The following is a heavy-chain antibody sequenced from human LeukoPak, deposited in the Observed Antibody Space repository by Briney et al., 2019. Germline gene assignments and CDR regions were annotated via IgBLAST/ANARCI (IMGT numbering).Heavy chain of an antibody. CDR2: ISSSSSYI. Sequence: GGSLRLSCAASGFTFSSYSMNWVRQAPGKGLEWVSSISSSSSYIYYADSVKGRFTISRDNAKNSLYLQMNSLRAEDTAVYHCACQAGGVKDYWGQGTLVTVSS. V-gene: IGHV3-21*01. CDR1: GFTFSSYS. J-gene: IGHJ4*02. D-gene: IGHD3-16*01. CDR3: ACQAGGVKDY.